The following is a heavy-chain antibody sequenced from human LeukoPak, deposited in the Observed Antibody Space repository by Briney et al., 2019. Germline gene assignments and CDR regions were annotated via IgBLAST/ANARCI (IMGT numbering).Heavy chain of an antibody. CDR1: GGSFSGYY. CDR2: INHSGST. J-gene: IGHJ4*02. CDR3: ARVGQIVVVKALDY. Sequence: PSETLSLTCAVYGGSFSGYYWSWIRQPPGKGLEWIGEINHSGSTNYNPSLKSRVTISVDTSKNQFSLKLSSVTAADTAVYYCARVGQIVVVKALDYWGQGTLVTVSS. V-gene: IGHV4-34*01. D-gene: IGHD3-22*01.